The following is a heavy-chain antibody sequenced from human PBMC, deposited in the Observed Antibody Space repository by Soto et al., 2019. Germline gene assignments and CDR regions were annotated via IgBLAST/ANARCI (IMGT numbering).Heavy chain of an antibody. J-gene: IGHJ6*02. D-gene: IGHD4-17*01. V-gene: IGHV3-30*18. CDR2: ISYDGSKK. CDR1: GFTFSSYG. Sequence: QVQLVESGGGVVQPGRSLRLSCAASGFTFSSYGMHWVRQAPGKGLEWVAVISYDGSKKYYADSVKGRFTISRDNSKNTLYLQMNRLRAEDTAVYYCANDFAQDFGDSSYCYYGIDVWGQGITVTVSS. CDR3: ANDFAQDFGDSSYCYYGIDV.